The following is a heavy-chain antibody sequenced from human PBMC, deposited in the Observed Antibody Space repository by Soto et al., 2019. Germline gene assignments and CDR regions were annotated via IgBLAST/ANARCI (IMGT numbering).Heavy chain of an antibody. CDR3: ARAGHYYDSSGYDDFDY. V-gene: IGHV1-46*01. CDR2: INPSGGST. CDR1: GYTFTSYY. Sequence: GASVKVSCKASGYTFTSYYMHWVRQAPGQGLEWVGIINPSGGSTSYAQKFQGRVTMTRDTSTSTVYMELSSLRSEDTAVYYCARAGHYYDSSGYDDFDYWSQGTLVTVSS. D-gene: IGHD3-22*01. J-gene: IGHJ4*02.